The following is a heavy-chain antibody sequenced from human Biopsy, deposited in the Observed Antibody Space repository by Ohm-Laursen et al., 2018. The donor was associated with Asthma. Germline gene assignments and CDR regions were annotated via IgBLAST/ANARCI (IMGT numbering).Heavy chain of an antibody. D-gene: IGHD6-19*01. Sequence: SDTLSLTCSVYGGPISSFYWSWIRQPPQKGLEWMGDVYLTGSTNYNPSLKSRITMSVDTSKNRMFLELTSVTAADTAIYYCVRAVRNEQWLAPFDYWGQGKPVTVSS. CDR3: VRAVRNEQWLAPFDY. J-gene: IGHJ4*02. V-gene: IGHV4-59*07. CDR2: VYLTGST. CDR1: GGPISSFY.